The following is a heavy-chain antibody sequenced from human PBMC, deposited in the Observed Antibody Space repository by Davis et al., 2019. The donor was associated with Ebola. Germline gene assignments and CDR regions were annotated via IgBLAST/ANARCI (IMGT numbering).Heavy chain of an antibody. D-gene: IGHD6-19*01. CDR3: ARHLAPRAVAHAFQH. V-gene: IGHV3-30*02. CDR1: GFTLSSYG. CDR2: LRYDGSNK. J-gene: IGHJ1*01. Sequence: GESLKISCAASGFTLSSYGMHWVRQAPGKGLEWVAFLRYDGSNKYYADSVKGRFTISRDNSKNTLYLQMNSLRREDTAVYYCARHLAPRAVAHAFQHWGQGTLVTVSS.